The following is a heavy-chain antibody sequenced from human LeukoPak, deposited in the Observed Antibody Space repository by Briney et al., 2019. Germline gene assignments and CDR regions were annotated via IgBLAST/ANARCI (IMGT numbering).Heavy chain of an antibody. J-gene: IGHJ5*02. Sequence: SETLSLTCTVSGGSIGSYYWDWIRQPAGKGLEWIGRIYTSGSTNYNPSLKSRVTMSVDTSKNQFSLKLSSVTAADTAVYYCARKIRARWYNWFDPWGQGTLVTVS. CDR3: ARKIRARWYNWFDP. CDR1: GGSIGSYY. CDR2: IYTSGST. V-gene: IGHV4-4*07. D-gene: IGHD2-15*01.